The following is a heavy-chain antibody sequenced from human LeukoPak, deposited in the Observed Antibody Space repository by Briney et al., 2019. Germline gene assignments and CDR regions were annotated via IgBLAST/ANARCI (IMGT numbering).Heavy chain of an antibody. V-gene: IGHV4-59*08. CDR3: ARHRSIAANFDY. J-gene: IGHJ4*02. CDR2: IYYSGST. CDR1: GGSISSYY. Sequence: SETLSLTCTVSGGSISSYYWSWIRQPPGKGLEWIGYIYYSGSTNYNPSLKSRVTISVDTSKNQFSLKLSSVTAADTAVYYCARHRSIAANFDYWGQGTLVTVSS. D-gene: IGHD6-6*01.